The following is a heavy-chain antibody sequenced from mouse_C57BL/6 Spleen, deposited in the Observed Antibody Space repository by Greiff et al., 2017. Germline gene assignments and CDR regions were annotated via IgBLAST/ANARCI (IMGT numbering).Heavy chain of an antibody. J-gene: IGHJ3*01. Sequence: VQLQQPGAELVRPGTSVKLSCKASGYTFTSYWMHWVKQRPGQGLEWIGVIDPSDSYTNYNQKFKGKATLTVDTSSSTAYMQLSSLTSEDSAVYYCARDYDDGGFAYWGQGTLVTVSA. CDR1: GYTFTSYW. D-gene: IGHD2-4*01. CDR3: ARDYDDGGFAY. V-gene: IGHV1-59*01. CDR2: IDPSDSYT.